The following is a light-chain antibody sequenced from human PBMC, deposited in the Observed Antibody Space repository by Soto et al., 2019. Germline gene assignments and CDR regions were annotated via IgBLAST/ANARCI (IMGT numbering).Light chain of an antibody. CDR3: QQYNSYSIT. CDR1: QNINSW. J-gene: IGKJ5*01. V-gene: IGKV1-5*01. CDR2: DAS. Sequence: MPFNQAPCTLSASLGDRFTITCLASQNINSWLAWFQQKPGKAPNLLIYDASSLQSGVPSRFSGSGSGTQFTLTISSLQPDDFATYFCQQYNSYSITFGQGTRLEIK.